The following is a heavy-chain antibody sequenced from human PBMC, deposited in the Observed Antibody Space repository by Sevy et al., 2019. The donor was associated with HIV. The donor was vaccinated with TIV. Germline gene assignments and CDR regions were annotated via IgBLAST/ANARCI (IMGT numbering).Heavy chain of an antibody. CDR3: ARGHVVVPGAAPYYYYHMDV. V-gene: IGHV3-21*01. D-gene: IGHD2-2*01. CDR2: VSSSSGYI. J-gene: IGHJ6*03. Sequence: GGSLRLSCAASGFIFSTYSMNWVRQAPGKGLEWVSSVSSSSGYIYYADSVKGRFTITRDNAKNSLYLEMNSLRAEDTAVYFCARGHVVVPGAAPYYYYHMDVWGKGTTVTVSS. CDR1: GFIFSTYS.